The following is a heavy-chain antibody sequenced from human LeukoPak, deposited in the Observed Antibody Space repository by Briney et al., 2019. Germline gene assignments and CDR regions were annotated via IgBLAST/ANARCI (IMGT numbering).Heavy chain of an antibody. D-gene: IGHD6-19*01. CDR1: GYTFTSYA. J-gene: IGHJ4*02. CDR2: INAGNGNT. Sequence: ASVKVSCKASGYTFTSYAMHWVRQAPGQRLEWVGWINAGNGNTKYSQKFQGRVTITRDTSASTAYMELSSLRSEDTAVYYCARENSGWYYFDYWGQGTLVTVSS. V-gene: IGHV1-3*01. CDR3: ARENSGWYYFDY.